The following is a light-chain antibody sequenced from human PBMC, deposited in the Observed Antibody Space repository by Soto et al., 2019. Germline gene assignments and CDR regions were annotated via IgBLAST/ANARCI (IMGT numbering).Light chain of an antibody. J-gene: IGLJ1*01. CDR2: EGT. Sequence: QSALTQPASVSGPPGQSITISCTGTSSDVGSYNLVSWYQQNPGKAPKLMIYEGTKRPSGVSNRFSGSKSGKTASLTISGRQAEDEADYYCCSYANRVGYVFGTGTKVTVL. CDR1: SSDVGSYNL. V-gene: IGLV2-23*01. CDR3: CSYANRVGYV.